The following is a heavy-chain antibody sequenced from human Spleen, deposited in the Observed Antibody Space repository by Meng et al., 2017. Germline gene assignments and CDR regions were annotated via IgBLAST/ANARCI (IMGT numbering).Heavy chain of an antibody. J-gene: IGHJ6*02. CDR2: INSDGSST. Sequence: GESLKISCAASGFTFSSYWMHWVRQAPGKGLVWVSRINSDGSSTSYADSVKGRFTISRDNAKNTLYLQMNSLRAEDTAVCYCARVRGLEWLRPYYYYYGMDVWGQGTTVTVSS. V-gene: IGHV3-74*01. CDR3: ARVRGLEWLRPYYYYYGMDV. CDR1: GFTFSSYW. D-gene: IGHD3-3*01.